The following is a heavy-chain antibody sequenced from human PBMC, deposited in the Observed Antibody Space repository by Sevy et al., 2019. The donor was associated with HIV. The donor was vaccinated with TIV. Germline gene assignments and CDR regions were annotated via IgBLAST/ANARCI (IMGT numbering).Heavy chain of an antibody. D-gene: IGHD3-22*01. CDR1: GYIFTELP. CDR3: ATDSVLLKGRYYDSSGYYLHY. V-gene: IGHV1-24*01. CDR2: FDPEDGET. J-gene: IGHJ4*02. Sequence: ASVKVSCKVSGYIFTELPMHWVRQAPGKGLEWMGGFDPEDGETIYAQKFQGRVTMTEDTSTDTAYMDLSSLRSEHTAVYYCATDSVLLKGRYYDSSGYYLHYWGQGTLVTVSS.